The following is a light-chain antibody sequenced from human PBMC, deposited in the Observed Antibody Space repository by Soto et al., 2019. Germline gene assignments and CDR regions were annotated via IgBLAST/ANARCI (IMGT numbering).Light chain of an antibody. V-gene: IGKV1-17*01. J-gene: IGKJ4*01. CDR3: LQVNSHPLT. Sequence: DIQMTQSPSSLSASVGDRVTITCRASRDIGNDLGWYQQKPGEAPKRLIYAASSLLSGVPSRFSGSGSGTEFTLIISSLQPEDFATYYCLQVNSHPLTFGGGTKVEIK. CDR1: RDIGND. CDR2: AAS.